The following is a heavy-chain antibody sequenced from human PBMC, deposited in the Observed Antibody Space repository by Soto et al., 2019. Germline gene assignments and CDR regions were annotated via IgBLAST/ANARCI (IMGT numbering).Heavy chain of an antibody. J-gene: IGHJ6*02. V-gene: IGHV4-31*03. Sequence: SETLSLTCTVSGGSISSGGYYWNWIRQHPGKGLEWIGYIYYSGSTYYNPSLKSRVTISVDTSKNQFSLKLSSVTAADTAVYYCAREPYDILTGSTGLESYGMDVWGQGTTVTVSS. D-gene: IGHD3-9*01. CDR3: AREPYDILTGSTGLESYGMDV. CDR1: GGSISSGGYY. CDR2: IYYSGST.